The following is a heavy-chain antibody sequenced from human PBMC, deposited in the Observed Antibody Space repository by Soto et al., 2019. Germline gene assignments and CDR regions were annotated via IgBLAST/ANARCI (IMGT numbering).Heavy chain of an antibody. CDR2: ISNNGGST. D-gene: IGHD3-10*01. CDR3: VKSRGAVVYYYALDV. J-gene: IGHJ6*02. V-gene: IGHV3-64D*08. CDR1: GFTFSTYA. Sequence: GVSLRLSCSPSGFTFSTYAVHWVRQAPGKGLEYVSAISNNGGSTYYADSVKGRFTISRDNSKNTLYLQMSSLRAEDTAIYYCVKSRGAVVYYYALDVWGQGTTVTVSS.